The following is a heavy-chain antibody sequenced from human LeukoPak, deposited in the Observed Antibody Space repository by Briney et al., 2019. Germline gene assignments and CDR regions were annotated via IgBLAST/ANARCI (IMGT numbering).Heavy chain of an antibody. CDR2: IKQDGSEK. V-gene: IGHV3-7*01. CDR3: ASGRPASSRSYCSSTSRPGYYFDY. J-gene: IGHJ4*02. CDR1: GFTFSSYW. Sequence: GGSLRLSCAASGFTFSSYWMSWVRQAPGKGLEWVANIKQDGSEKYYVDSVKGRFTISRDNAKNSLYLQMNSLRAEDTAVYYCASGRPASSRSYCSSTSRPGYYFDYWGQGTLVTVSS. D-gene: IGHD2-2*01.